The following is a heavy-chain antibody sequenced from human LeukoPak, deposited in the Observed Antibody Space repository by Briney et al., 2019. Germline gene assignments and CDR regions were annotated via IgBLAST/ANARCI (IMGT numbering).Heavy chain of an antibody. J-gene: IGHJ5*02. D-gene: IGHD3-10*01. CDR1: GFTFSSYE. CDR3: ARDRVASGRFGEVAS. CDR2: ISSSTGTV. Sequence: GGPLRLSCEASGFTFSSYEMNWVRQAPGKGPEWVAWISSSTGTVYYADSVKGRFTISRDNAKNSVYLQMNSLRAEDTAIYYCARDRVASGRFGEVASWGQGTLVTVSS. V-gene: IGHV3-48*03.